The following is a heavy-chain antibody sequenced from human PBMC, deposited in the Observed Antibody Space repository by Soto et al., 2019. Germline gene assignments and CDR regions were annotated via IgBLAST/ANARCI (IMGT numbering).Heavy chain of an antibody. V-gene: IGHV6-1*01. CDR2: TYYRSRFFS. Sequence: SQTLSLTCAISGDSVSSYSAAWNWIRQSPSGGLEWLGRTYYRSRFFSDYAESVKSRIIINPDTAKNQFSLQLKSVTPEDTAVYYCVRDRYSSSGWFDPWGQGTPVTVSS. CDR1: GDSVSSYSAA. J-gene: IGHJ5*02. D-gene: IGHD3-10*01. CDR3: VRDRYSSSGWFDP.